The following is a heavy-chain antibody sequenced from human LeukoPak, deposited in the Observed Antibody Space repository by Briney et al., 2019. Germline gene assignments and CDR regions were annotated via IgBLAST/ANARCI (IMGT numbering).Heavy chain of an antibody. D-gene: IGHD3-22*01. CDR2: IYSDGGT. CDR1: GFSVSNSY. Sequence: PGGSLRLSCAASGFSVSNSYMSWVRQAPGKGLEWVSVIYSDGGTNYADSVKGRFTISRDKSKNTLYLQMNSLRAEDTAVYYCARDGSDSSGYYFGLIWGQGTLVTVSS. J-gene: IGHJ4*02. CDR3: ARDGSDSSGYYFGLI. V-gene: IGHV3-66*01.